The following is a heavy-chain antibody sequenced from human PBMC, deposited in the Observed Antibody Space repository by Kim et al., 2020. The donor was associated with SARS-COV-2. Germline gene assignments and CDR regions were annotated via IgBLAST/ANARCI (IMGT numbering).Heavy chain of an antibody. D-gene: IGHD6-19*01. CDR1: GYTFTGYY. CDR3: ARDLVGYSSGWSLGY. V-gene: IGHV1-2*06. Sequence: ASVKVSCKASGYTFTGYYMHWVRQAPGQGLEWMGRINPNSGGTNYAQKFQGRVTMTRDTSISTAYMELSRLRSDDTAVYYCARDLVGYSSGWSLGYWGQGTLVTVSS. J-gene: IGHJ4*02. CDR2: INPNSGGT.